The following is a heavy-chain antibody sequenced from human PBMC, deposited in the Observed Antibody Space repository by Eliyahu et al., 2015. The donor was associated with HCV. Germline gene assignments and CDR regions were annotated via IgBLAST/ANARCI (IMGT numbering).Heavy chain of an antibody. J-gene: IGHJ4*02. V-gene: IGHV1-18*01. D-gene: IGHD2-2*01. Sequence: QVQLVQSGAEVKKPGASVKVSCTASAYTFTSYGISWVRQAPGQGLEWMGWINVFNGHTNYAQKLQGRVTMTTDTSTSTAYMELTSLRSDDTAIYYCAAGYLGYCSSPICYRFYFDYWGQGTLVTVSS. CDR3: AAGYLGYCSSPICYRFYFDY. CDR2: INVFNGHT. CDR1: AYTFTSYG.